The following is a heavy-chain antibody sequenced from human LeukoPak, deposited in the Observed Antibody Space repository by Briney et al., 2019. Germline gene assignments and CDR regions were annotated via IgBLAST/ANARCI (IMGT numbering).Heavy chain of an antibody. V-gene: IGHV5-51*01. CDR1: VNSFTSRW. Sequence: GESLKISCQGSVNSFTSRWIGWVRQMPGKGLEWMGIIYPGDSDTRYSPSFQGQVTISADKSISTAYLQWSSLKASDTAMYYCARAGAAGTLDYWGQGTLVTVSS. D-gene: IGHD6-13*01. CDR2: IYPGDSDT. J-gene: IGHJ4*02. CDR3: ARAGAAGTLDY.